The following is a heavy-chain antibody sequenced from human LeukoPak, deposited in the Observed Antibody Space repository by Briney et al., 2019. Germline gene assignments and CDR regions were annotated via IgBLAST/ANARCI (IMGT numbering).Heavy chain of an antibody. V-gene: IGHV4-59*01. CDR2: IYYRGST. D-gene: IGHD3-16*01. Sequence: KPSETLSLTCTVSGGSISSYYWSWIRQPPGKGLEWIGYIYYRGSTNYNPSLKSRVTISVDTSTNQFSLKLSSVTAADTAVYYCARSSRDYVWGSLTLDYWGQGTLVTVSS. J-gene: IGHJ4*02. CDR3: ARSSRDYVWGSLTLDY. CDR1: GGSISSYY.